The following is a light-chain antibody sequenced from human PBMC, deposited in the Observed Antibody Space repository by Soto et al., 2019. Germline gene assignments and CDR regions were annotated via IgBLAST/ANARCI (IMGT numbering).Light chain of an antibody. Sequence: QSALTQPRSMSGSPGQSVTISCTGTSSDVGGYNYVSWYEHLPGKAPKLMIYDVSERPSGVPDRFSGSKSGNTASLTITGLQAEDEADYYCCSYAGTYTVVFGGGTKLTVL. CDR1: SSDVGGYNY. CDR3: CSYAGTYTVV. CDR2: DVS. J-gene: IGLJ2*01. V-gene: IGLV2-11*01.